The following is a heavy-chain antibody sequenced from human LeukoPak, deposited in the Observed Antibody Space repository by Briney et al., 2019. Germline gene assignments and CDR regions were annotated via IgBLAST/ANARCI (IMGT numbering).Heavy chain of an antibody. CDR3: ARDYPFNYYYGSGSYYSNWFDP. D-gene: IGHD3-10*01. CDR2: ISAYNGNT. Sequence: ASVKVSCKASGYTFTSYGISWVRQAPGQGLEWMGWISAYNGNTNYAQKLQGRVTMTTDTSTSTAYMELRSLRSDDTAAYYCARDYPFNYYYGSGSYYSNWFDPWGQGTLVTVSS. V-gene: IGHV1-18*04. CDR1: GYTFTSYG. J-gene: IGHJ5*02.